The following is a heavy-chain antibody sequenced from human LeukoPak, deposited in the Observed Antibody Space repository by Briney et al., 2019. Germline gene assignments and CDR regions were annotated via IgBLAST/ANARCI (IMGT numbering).Heavy chain of an antibody. V-gene: IGHV3-74*01. CDR2: INTDGSST. CDR1: GFIFSSYW. J-gene: IGHJ4*02. D-gene: IGHD5-18*01. CDR3: ARDRRGYSYGSIDY. Sequence: PGGSLRLSCAASGFIFSSYWMHWVRHAPGKGLAWVSRINTDGSSTSYADSVKGRFTISRDNAKNTLYLQMNSLRAEDTAVYYCARDRRGYSYGSIDYWGQGTLVTVSS.